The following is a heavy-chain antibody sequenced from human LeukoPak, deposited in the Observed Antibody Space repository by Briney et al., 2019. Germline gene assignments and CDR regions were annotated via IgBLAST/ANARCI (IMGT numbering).Heavy chain of an antibody. CDR1: GFTFSSYD. D-gene: IGHD6-13*01. CDR2: ISYDGSNR. Sequence: GGSLRLSCAASGFTFSSYDMTWVRQAPGKGLEWVAAISYDGSNRYYADSVKGRFTISRDNSKNTLYLQMNSLRTEDTAVYYCVRLTAAGRRTDFDYWGQGTLVTVSS. V-gene: IGHV3-30*03. J-gene: IGHJ4*02. CDR3: VRLTAAGRRTDFDY.